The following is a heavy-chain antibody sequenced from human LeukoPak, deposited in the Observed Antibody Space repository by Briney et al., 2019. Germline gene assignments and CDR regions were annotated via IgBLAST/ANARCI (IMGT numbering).Heavy chain of an antibody. J-gene: IGHJ5*02. V-gene: IGHV1-2*02. D-gene: IGHD3-10*01. CDR2: INPNSGGT. CDR3: ARALITMVRGFRSNWFDP. CDR1: GYTFTGYY. Sequence: GASVKVSCKASGYTFTGYYMHWVRQAPGQGLEWMGWINPNSGGTNYAQKFQGRVTMTRDTSISTAYMELSRLRSDDTAVYYCARALITMVRGFRSNWFDPWGQGTLVTVSS.